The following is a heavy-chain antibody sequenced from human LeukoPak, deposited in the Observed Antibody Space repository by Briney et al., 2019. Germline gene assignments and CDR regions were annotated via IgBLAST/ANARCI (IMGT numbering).Heavy chain of an antibody. Sequence: PSETLSLTCTVSGGSISNSSYYWGWIRQPPGKGLEWIGEINPGGSTNYNPSLESRLSISVDPSKNQFSLKLSSVTAADTAIYYCAREDCSGGACTNFDYWGQGTLVTVSS. CDR3: AREDCSGGACTNFDY. D-gene: IGHD2-15*01. CDR1: GGSISNSSYY. CDR2: INPGGST. J-gene: IGHJ4*02. V-gene: IGHV4-39*07.